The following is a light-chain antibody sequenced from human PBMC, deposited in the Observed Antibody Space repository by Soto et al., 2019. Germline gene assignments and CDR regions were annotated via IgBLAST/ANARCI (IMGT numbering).Light chain of an antibody. CDR1: QSFTSTS. V-gene: IGKV3-20*01. Sequence: EIVLTQSPGTLSLSPGERATLSCRASQSFTSTSLAWYQQKPGQAPRLLISGASRRAAGIPDRFSGSGSGTDFTLTISRLESEDIAVCYCQQYDSSPRTFGQGTRVEIK. CDR2: GAS. CDR3: QQYDSSPRT. J-gene: IGKJ1*01.